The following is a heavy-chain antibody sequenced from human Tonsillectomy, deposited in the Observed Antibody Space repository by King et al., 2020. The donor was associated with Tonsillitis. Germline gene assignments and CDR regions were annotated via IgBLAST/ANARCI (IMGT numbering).Heavy chain of an antibody. J-gene: IGHJ6*02. CDR2: IIPIFGST. CDR1: VGTFNNYG. D-gene: IGHD2-15*01. CDR3: ARRGIINYGMDV. V-gene: IGHV1-69*01. Sequence: QLVQSGAEVKKPGSSLKVSCKAYVGTFNNYGISWVRQAPGQGLEWMGGIIPIFGSTNYAQKFQGRGTITADESTRTAYMELSSLRSDDTAVYYCARRGIINYGMDVWGQGTTVIVSS.